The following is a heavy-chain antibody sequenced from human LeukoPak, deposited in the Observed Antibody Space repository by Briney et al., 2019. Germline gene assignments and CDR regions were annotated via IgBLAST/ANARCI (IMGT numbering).Heavy chain of an antibody. CDR2: ISRSGSTT. CDR3: ARDRPGKYYFDF. CDR1: GFTFSADS. Sequence: GGSLRLSCVGSGFTFSADSMNWVRQAPDKGLEWISYISRSGSTTYYGDSVKGRSTISRDNAKNSVFLQLNSLRDEDTAVYFCARDRPGKYYFDFWGQGALVIVSS. V-gene: IGHV3-48*02. D-gene: IGHD1-14*01. J-gene: IGHJ4*02.